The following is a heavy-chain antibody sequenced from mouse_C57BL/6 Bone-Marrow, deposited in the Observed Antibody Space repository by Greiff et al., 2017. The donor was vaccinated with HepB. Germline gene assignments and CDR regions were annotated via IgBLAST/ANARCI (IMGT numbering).Heavy chain of an antibody. J-gene: IGHJ3*01. CDR3: VYHAWFAY. D-gene: IGHD2-1*01. V-gene: IGHV1-63*01. CDR1: GYTFTNYW. CDR2: IYPGGGYT. Sequence: VQLQQSGAELVRPGTSVKMSCKASGYTFTNYWIGWAKQRPGHGLEWIGDIYPGGGYTNYNEKFKGKATLTADKSSSTAYMQLSSLTSEDSAVYYCVYHAWFAYWGQGTLVTVSA.